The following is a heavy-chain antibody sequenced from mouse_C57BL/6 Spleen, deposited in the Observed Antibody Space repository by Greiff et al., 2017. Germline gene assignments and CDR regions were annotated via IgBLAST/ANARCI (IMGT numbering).Heavy chain of an antibody. CDR2: IDPSDSDT. D-gene: IGHD2-4*01. Sequence: VQLQQPGAELVRPGSSVKLSCKASGYTFTSYWMHWVKQRPIQGLEWIGNIDPSDSDTHYNQKFKDKATLTVDKSSSTAYMQLSSLTSEDSAVYYCARWRLPSYAMDYWGQGTSVTVSS. CDR3: ARWRLPSYAMDY. J-gene: IGHJ4*01. V-gene: IGHV1-52*01. CDR1: GYTFTSYW.